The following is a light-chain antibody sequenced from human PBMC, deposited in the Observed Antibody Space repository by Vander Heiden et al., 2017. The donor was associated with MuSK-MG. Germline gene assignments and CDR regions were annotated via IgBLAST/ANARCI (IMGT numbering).Light chain of an antibody. J-gene: IGKJ2*02. V-gene: IGKV4-1*01. Sequence: DIAMTQSPDSLAVSLGERATINCKSSRSVLYSSNNKNYLAWYQQKPGQPPKLLIYWASTRQSGVPDRFSGSGSGTDFTLTISSLQAEDVAVYFCQQYYSTPGTFGQGTKLDIK. CDR1: RSVLYSSNNKNY. CDR2: WAS. CDR3: QQYYSTPGT.